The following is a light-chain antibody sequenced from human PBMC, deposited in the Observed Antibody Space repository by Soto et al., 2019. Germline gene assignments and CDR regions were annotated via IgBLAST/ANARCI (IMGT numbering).Light chain of an antibody. J-gene: IGLJ3*02. V-gene: IGLV1-40*01. CDR1: NSNIGAGYD. CDR2: GNT. Sequence: QSVLTQPPSVSGAPGQRVTISCTGSNSNIGAGYDVHWYHQVPGTAPKLLIYGNTNRPSGVPDRFSGSKSGTSASLAITGLQAEDEAVYYCQSYDNSLRGVFGGGTKLTVL. CDR3: QSYDNSLRGV.